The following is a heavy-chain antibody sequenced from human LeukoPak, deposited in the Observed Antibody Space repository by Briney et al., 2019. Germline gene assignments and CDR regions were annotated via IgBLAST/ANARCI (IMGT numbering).Heavy chain of an antibody. CDR1: GFTFDDYA. V-gene: IGHV3-9*01. Sequence: PGGSLRLSCAASGFTFDDYAMHWVRQAPGKGLEWVSGISWNSGSIGYADSVKGRFTISRDNAKNSLYLQMNSLRAEDTALYYCAKDLYDYSAYMDVWGKGTTVRVSS. D-gene: IGHD4-11*01. CDR3: AKDLYDYSAYMDV. CDR2: ISWNSGSI. J-gene: IGHJ6*03.